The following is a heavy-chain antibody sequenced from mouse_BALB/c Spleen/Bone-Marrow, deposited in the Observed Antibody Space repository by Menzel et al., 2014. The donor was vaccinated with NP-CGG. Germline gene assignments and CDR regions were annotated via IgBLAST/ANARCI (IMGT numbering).Heavy chain of an antibody. Sequence: QVQLQQSGAELVKPGASVKLSCKASGYTFTSYYMYWVKQRPGQGIEWIGEINPSNGGTNFNEKFKSRATLTVDKSSSTAYMQLSSLTSEDSAVYYCTRLPHGGQGTSVTVSS. V-gene: IGHV1S81*02. CDR3: TRLPH. D-gene: IGHD5-1*01. CDR1: GYTFTSYY. J-gene: IGHJ4*01. CDR2: INPSNGGT.